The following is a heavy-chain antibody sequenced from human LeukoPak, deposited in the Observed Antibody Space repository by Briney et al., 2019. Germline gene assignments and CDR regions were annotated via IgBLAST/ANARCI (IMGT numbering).Heavy chain of an antibody. D-gene: IGHD3-22*01. J-gene: IGHJ4*02. Sequence: ASVKVSCKASGYTFTGYYMHWVRQAPGQGLEWMGWINPNSGGTNYAQKFQGRVTMTRDTSISTAYMELSRLRSDDTAVYYCARVLYYYDSSGSSLDYWGQGTLVTVSS. CDR2: INPNSGGT. V-gene: IGHV1-2*02. CDR3: ARVLYYYDSSGSSLDY. CDR1: GYTFTGYY.